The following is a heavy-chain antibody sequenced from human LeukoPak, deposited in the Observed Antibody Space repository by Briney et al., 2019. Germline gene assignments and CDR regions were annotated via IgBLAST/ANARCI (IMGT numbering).Heavy chain of an antibody. CDR1: GFTFSNCA. D-gene: IGHD1-26*01. Sequence: GGSLRLSCAASGFTFSNCAMTWVRQAPGKGLEWVSSISSSSSYIYYADSVKGRFTISRDNAKNSLYLQMNSLRAEDTAVYYCARDRATVGATYAFDIWGQGTMVTVSS. J-gene: IGHJ3*02. CDR2: ISSSSSYI. CDR3: ARDRATVGATYAFDI. V-gene: IGHV3-21*01.